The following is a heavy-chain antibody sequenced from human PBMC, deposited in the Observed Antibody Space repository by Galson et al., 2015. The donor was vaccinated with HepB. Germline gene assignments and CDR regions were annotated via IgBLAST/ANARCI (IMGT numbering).Heavy chain of an antibody. CDR1: GFTFSSYW. D-gene: IGHD3-16*01. V-gene: IGHV3-74*01. CDR3: ARDQDYPYYFDY. CDR2: INSDGSST. J-gene: IGHJ4*02. Sequence: SLRLSCAASGFTFSSYWMHWVRQAPGKGLVWVSRINSDGSSTSYADSVKGRFTISRDNAKNTLYLQMNSLRAEDTAVYYCARDQDYPYYFDYWGQGTLVTVSS.